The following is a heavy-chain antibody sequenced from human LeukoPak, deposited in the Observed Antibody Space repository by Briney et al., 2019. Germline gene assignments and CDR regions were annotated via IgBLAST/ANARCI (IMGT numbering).Heavy chain of an antibody. V-gene: IGHV4-61*08. CDR1: GGSISSGGYS. Sequence: SQTLSLTCAVSGGSISSGGYSWSWIRQPPGKGLEWIGYIYYSGSTNYNPSLKSRVTISVDTSKNQFSLKLSSVTAADTAVYYCARDLIEGGLDYWGQGTLVTVSS. D-gene: IGHD2/OR15-2a*01. CDR2: IYYSGST. J-gene: IGHJ4*02. CDR3: ARDLIEGGLDY.